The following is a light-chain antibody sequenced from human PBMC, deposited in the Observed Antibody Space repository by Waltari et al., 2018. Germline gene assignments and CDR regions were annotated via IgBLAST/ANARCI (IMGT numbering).Light chain of an antibody. CDR3: SSYAGRNNLV. J-gene: IGLJ2*01. Sequence: QSALTQPPSASGSPGQSVTIPCTGTSSDVGSYNYVSWYQQHPGKAPKLMIYEVSKRPSGVPDRFAGSKSGNTASLTVSGLQAEDETDYYCSSYAGRNNLVFGGGTKLTVL. CDR2: EVS. V-gene: IGLV2-8*01. CDR1: SSDVGSYNY.